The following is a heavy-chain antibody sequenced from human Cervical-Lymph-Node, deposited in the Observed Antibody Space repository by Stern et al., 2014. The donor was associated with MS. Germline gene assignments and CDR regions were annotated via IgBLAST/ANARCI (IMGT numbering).Heavy chain of an antibody. D-gene: IGHD4-23*01. V-gene: IGHV1-69*01. CDR3: ARERGNTYGFDY. CDR1: GVTINTYA. CDR2: IVPVFDIS. J-gene: IGHJ4*02. Sequence: VQLVQSGAEVRKPGSSVKVSCRASGVTINTYAVSWVRQAPGQGLEWMGAIVPVFDISKNAQRFQERVTITADESTSTVYMELSGLTSEDTAVYYCARERGNTYGFDYWGQGTLVTVSS.